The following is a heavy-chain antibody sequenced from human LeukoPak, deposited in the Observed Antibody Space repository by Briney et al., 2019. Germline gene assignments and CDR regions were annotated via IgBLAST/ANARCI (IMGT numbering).Heavy chain of an antibody. Sequence: SETLSLTCTVSGGSLSSSSYYWGWIRQHPGKGLEWIGNIYYSGSTFYNPSLTSRVTISVDTSRKQFSLQLSSVTAADTAVYYCARQGYSYGYIDYWGQGTLVTVSS. CDR1: GGSLSSSSYY. D-gene: IGHD5-18*01. J-gene: IGHJ4*02. V-gene: IGHV4-39*01. CDR2: IYYSGST. CDR3: ARQGYSYGYIDY.